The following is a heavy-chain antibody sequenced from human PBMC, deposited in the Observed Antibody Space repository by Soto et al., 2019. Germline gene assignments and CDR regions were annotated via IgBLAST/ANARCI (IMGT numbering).Heavy chain of an antibody. V-gene: IGHV1-18*01. CDR3: ARDRFKLSGGWYRGHDAFDI. CDR1: GYTFTSYG. D-gene: IGHD6-19*01. J-gene: IGHJ3*02. CDR2: ISAYNGNT. Sequence: QVQLVQSGAEVKKPGASVKVSCKASGYTFTSYGISWVRQAPGQGLEWMGWISAYNGNTNYAQKLQGRVTMTTDTSTSTAYMELRSLRSDDTAVYYCARDRFKLSGGWYRGHDAFDIWGQGTMVTVSS.